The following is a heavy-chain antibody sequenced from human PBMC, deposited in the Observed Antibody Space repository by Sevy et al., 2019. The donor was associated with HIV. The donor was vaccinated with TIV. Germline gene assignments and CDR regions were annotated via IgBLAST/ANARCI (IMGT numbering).Heavy chain of an antibody. Sequence: ASVKVSCKASGYTFTSYDINWVRQATGQGLEWMGWMNPNSGNTGYAQKFQGRVTMTRNTSISTAYMELSSLRSEDTAVYYGARGSSRQLLWFGEEGAGWFDPWGQGTLVTVSS. D-gene: IGHD3-10*01. CDR3: ARGSSRQLLWFGEEGAGWFDP. CDR1: GYTFTSYD. V-gene: IGHV1-8*01. J-gene: IGHJ5*02. CDR2: MNPNSGNT.